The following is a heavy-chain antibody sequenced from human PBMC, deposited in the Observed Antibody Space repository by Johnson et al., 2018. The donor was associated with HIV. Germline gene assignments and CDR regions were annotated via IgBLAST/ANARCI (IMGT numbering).Heavy chain of an antibody. J-gene: IGHJ3*01. CDR1: GFTFSSYA. CDR2: ISSTGSSI. Sequence: VQLVESGGGLVQPGGSLRLSCAASGFTFSSYAMSWVRQAPGKGLEWVSAISSTGSSIKYVDSVKGRFTISRDNPKNSLYLQMNSLRAEDTAVYYCAREMAWEDAFDVWGQGTMVTVSS. D-gene: IGHD5-24*01. CDR3: AREMAWEDAFDV. V-gene: IGHV3-23*04.